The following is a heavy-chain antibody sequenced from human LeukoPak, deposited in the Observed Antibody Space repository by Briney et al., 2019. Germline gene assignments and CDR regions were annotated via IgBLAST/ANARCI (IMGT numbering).Heavy chain of an antibody. CDR3: ARAAYCSSTSCYWGGYYYYYMDV. CDR2: ISSSGSTI. Sequence: GGSLRLSCAASGFTFSSYEMNWVRQAPGKGLEWVSYISSSGSTIYYADSVKGRFTISRDNAKNSLYLQMNSLRAEDTAVYYCARAAYCSSTSCYWGGYYYYYMDVWGKGTTVTISS. D-gene: IGHD2-2*01. V-gene: IGHV3-48*03. CDR1: GFTFSSYE. J-gene: IGHJ6*03.